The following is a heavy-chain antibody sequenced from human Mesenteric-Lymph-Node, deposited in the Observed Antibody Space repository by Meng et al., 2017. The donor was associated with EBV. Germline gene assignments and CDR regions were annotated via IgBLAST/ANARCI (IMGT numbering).Heavy chain of an antibody. CDR3: AHRPGYSGSFDFDY. V-gene: IGHV2-5*02. CDR2: IYWDDDK. CDR1: GFSLTTNGVG. Sequence: QITLKEAGPTPVNPPQTLTLTCTFAGFSLTTNGVGVGWLRQPPGKALEWLALIYWDDDKRYSPSLKSRLTITKDTSKNQVVLTMTNMDPVDTGTYYCAHRPGYSGSFDFDYWGQGTLVTVSS. D-gene: IGHD1-26*01. J-gene: IGHJ4*02.